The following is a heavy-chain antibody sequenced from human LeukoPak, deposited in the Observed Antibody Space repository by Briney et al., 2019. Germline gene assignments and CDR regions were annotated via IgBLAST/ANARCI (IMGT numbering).Heavy chain of an antibody. D-gene: IGHD3-16*01. CDR2: ISGSGYNT. Sequence: GGSLRLSCAVSGFTFSTYAMTWVRQAPGKGLEWVSAISGSGYNTYYADSMKGRFTISRHNFKNMLYLQMNSLRAEDTAIYFCAKGRGFSDYPYDFDNWGQGTLVTVSS. J-gene: IGHJ4*02. CDR1: GFTFSTYA. V-gene: IGHV3-23*01. CDR3: AKGRGFSDYPYDFDN.